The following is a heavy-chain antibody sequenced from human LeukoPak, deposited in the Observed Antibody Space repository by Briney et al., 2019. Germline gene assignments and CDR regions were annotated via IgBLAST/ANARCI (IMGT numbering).Heavy chain of an antibody. CDR3: AREKLLWFGLDP. J-gene: IGHJ5*02. V-gene: IGHV4-34*01. CDR1: GGSFSGYY. D-gene: IGHD3-10*01. Sequence: PSETLSLTCAVYGGSFSGYYWSWIRQPPGKGLEWIGGINHSGSTNYNPSLKSRVTISVDTSKNQFPLKLSSVTAADTAVYYCAREKLLWFGLDPWGQGTLVTVSS. CDR2: INHSGST.